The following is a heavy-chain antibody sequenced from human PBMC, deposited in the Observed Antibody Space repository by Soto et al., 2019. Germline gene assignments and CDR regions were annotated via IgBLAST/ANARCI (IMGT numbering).Heavy chain of an antibody. CDR1: GFTFSSYA. CDR2: ISGSGGST. D-gene: IGHD3-3*01. V-gene: IGHV3-23*01. Sequence: EVQLLESGGGLVQPGGSLRLSCAASGFTFSSYAMSWVRQAPGKGLEWVSAISGSGGSTYYADSVKGRFTISRDNSKNTRYLQMNSLRAEDTAVYYCAKDYDFWSGYRAIDYWGQGTLVTVSS. CDR3: AKDYDFWSGYRAIDY. J-gene: IGHJ4*02.